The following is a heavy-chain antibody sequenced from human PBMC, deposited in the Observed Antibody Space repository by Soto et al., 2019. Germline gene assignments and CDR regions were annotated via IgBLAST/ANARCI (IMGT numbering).Heavy chain of an antibody. D-gene: IGHD3-22*01. CDR2: ISHDGTIE. Sequence: QVQLVESGGGVVQPGRSLRLSCAAAGFTFSTYAMHWVRQAPGKGLEWVAVISHDGTIEYYADSVKGRFTISTDNSKNTLYLQMNSLRAEDTAVYYCASTGPMVVVGPSFDHWGQGTLVTASS. V-gene: IGHV3-30-3*01. CDR3: ASTGPMVVVGPSFDH. CDR1: GFTFSTYA. J-gene: IGHJ4*02.